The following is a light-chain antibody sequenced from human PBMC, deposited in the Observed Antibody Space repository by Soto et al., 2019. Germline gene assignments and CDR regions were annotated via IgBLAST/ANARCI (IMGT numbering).Light chain of an antibody. Sequence: QSALXXPASVSGSPGQSITISCTGTSSDVGGYNYVSWYQQHPGKAPKLMIYEVSNRPSGVSNRFSGSKSGNTASLTISGLQAEDEADYYCSSYTSSSSLYVFGTGTKVTVL. CDR3: SSYTSSSSLYV. V-gene: IGLV2-14*01. CDR1: SSDVGGYNY. J-gene: IGLJ1*01. CDR2: EVS.